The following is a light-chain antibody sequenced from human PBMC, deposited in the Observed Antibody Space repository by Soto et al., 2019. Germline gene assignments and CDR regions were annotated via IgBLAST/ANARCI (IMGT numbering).Light chain of an antibody. Sequence: EIVMTQSPATLSVSPGERATLSCRASQSVTSNLAWYRQKPGQAPRLLISDASTRATGVPARFSGSGSGTEFTLTISSLQSEDSGIYYCQQYNFWPPLTFGGGTKVEIQ. CDR2: DAS. CDR3: QQYNFWPPLT. V-gene: IGKV3-15*01. J-gene: IGKJ4*01. CDR1: QSVTSN.